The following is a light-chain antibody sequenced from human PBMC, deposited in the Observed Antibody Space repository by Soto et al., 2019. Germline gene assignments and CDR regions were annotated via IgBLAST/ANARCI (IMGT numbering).Light chain of an antibody. CDR2: ATS. V-gene: IGKV3-20*01. Sequence: IVLTQSPGTLSLSPGERATVSCRASETIGRAYFAWYQHRPGRTPSLVLSATSNRAAGIPDRFGGSGSGADFTLTISGVEPEDFAVYYCHQYETSPFTFGQGTKLEI. CDR3: HQYETSPFT. CDR1: ETIGRAY. J-gene: IGKJ2*01.